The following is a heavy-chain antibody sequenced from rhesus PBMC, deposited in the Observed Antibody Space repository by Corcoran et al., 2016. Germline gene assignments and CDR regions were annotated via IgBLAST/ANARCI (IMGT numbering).Heavy chain of an antibody. V-gene: IGHV3-178*01. CDR3: ARRGYSNYGNYFDY. CDR1: GFTFSDYY. J-gene: IGHJ4*01. CDR2: IRNGHGST. Sequence: EVQLVESGGGLAKPGGSLRLSCAASGFTFSDYYMDWVRQAPGKGLEWVSRIRNGHGSTWYADSVKGRFTISRENAKNTLYLQMNSLRAEDTAVYYCARRGYSNYGNYFDYWGQGVLVTVSS. D-gene: IGHD4-23*01.